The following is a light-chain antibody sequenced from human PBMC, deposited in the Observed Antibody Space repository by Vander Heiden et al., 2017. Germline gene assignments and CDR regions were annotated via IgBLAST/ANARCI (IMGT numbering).Light chain of an antibody. J-gene: IGKJ1*01. CDR1: QGIRND. V-gene: IGKV1-6*01. Sequence: AIQMTQSPSSLSASVGDRVTITCRASQGIRNDLGWYQQKPGKAPKLLIYAASSLQSGVPSRFSGSGSGTDFTLTISCLQPEDFATYYCRQEDNYPWTFGQGTKVXIK. CDR3: RQEDNYPWT. CDR2: AAS.